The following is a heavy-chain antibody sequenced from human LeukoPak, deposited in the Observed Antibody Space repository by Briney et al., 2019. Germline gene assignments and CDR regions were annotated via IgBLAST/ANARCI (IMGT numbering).Heavy chain of an antibody. CDR1: GFTFSSYA. V-gene: IGHV3-23*01. CDR3: AKDFPQIVVVPAAIGLAAFDI. J-gene: IGHJ3*02. D-gene: IGHD2-2*02. Sequence: GGSLRLSCAASGFTFSSYAMSWVRQAPGKGLEWVSAISGSGGSTYYADSVKGRFTISRDNSKNTLYLQMNSLRAEDTAVYYCAKDFPQIVVVPAAIGLAAFDIWGQGTMVTVSS. CDR2: ISGSGGST.